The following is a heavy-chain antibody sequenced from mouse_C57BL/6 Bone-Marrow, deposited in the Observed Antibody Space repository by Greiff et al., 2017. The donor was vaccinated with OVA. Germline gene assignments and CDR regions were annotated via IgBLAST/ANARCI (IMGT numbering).Heavy chain of an antibody. CDR3: ARGFGGDAMDY. CDR1: GYTFTDYY. J-gene: IGHJ4*01. V-gene: IGHV1-26*01. CDR2: INPNNGGT. Sequence: EVQLQQSGPELVKPGASVKISCKASGYTFTDYYMNWVKQSHGKSLEWIGDINPNNGGTSYNQKFKGKATLTVDKSSSTAYMELRSLTSEDSAVYYCARGFGGDAMDYWGQGTSVTVSS.